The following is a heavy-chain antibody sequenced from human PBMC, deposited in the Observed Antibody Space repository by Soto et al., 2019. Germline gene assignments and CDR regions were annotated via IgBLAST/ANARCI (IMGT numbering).Heavy chain of an antibody. D-gene: IGHD2-8*01. CDR1: GYTFTSYA. CDR2: INAGNGNT. V-gene: IGHV1-3*01. J-gene: IGHJ4*02. Sequence: ASVKVSCKASGYTFTSYAMHWVRQAPGQRLEWMGWINAGNGNTKYSQKFQGRVTITRDTSASTAYMELSSLRSEDTAVYYCARGEEVGWELMVYASDFDYWGQGTLVTVSS. CDR3: ARGEEVGWELMVYASDFDY.